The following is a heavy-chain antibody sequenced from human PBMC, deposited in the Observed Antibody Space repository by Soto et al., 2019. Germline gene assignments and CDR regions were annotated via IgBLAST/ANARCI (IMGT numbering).Heavy chain of an antibody. V-gene: IGHV2-5*02. CDR3: AHLTTGGFYFDY. CDR2: IYWDDDK. J-gene: IGHJ4*02. D-gene: IGHD4-17*01. Sequence: QITLKESGPTLVKPTQTLTLTCTFSGFSLRNSGVGVGWIHQPPGKALEWLALIYWDDDKRYSPSLKSRHTITKDTSKNQVVLTMTNMDPVDTATYYCAHLTTGGFYFDYWGQGTLVTVSS. CDR1: GFSLRNSGVG.